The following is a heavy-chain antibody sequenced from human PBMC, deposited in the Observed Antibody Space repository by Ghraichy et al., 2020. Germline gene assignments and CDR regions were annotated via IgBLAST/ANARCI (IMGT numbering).Heavy chain of an antibody. CDR1: GGSISSYY. CDR2: IYYSGST. J-gene: IGHJ2*01. V-gene: IGHV4-59*01. Sequence: SETLSLTCTVSGGSISSYYWSWIRQPPGKGLEWIGDIYYSGSTNYNPSLKSRVTISVDTSKNQFSLKLSSVTAADTAVYYCAREETWNWYFDLWGRGTLVTVSS. D-gene: IGHD5-12*01. CDR3: AREETWNWYFDL.